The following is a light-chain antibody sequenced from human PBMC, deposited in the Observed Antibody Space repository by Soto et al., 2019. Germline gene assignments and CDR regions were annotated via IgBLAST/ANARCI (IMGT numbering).Light chain of an antibody. CDR1: QSVSSN. V-gene: IGKV3-15*01. J-gene: IGKJ3*01. Sequence: EIVMTQSPATLSVSPGERATLSCRAGQSVSSNLVWYQQKPGQAPRLLIYDASTRATGIPVRFSGSGSGTEFTLTISSLRSEDFAVYYCQQYDNWPPFTFGPGTKVDIK. CDR3: QQYDNWPPFT. CDR2: DAS.